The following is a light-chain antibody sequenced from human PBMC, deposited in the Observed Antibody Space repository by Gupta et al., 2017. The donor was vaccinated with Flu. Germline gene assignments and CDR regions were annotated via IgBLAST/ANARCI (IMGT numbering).Light chain of an antibody. V-gene: IGLV2-8*01. J-gene: IGLJ3*02. CDR2: DVN. CDR1: SSDVGAYNY. CDR3: ISYAGSSRGV. Sequence: QSALTQPPSASGSPGQSVTISCTGTSSDVGAYNYVSWYQQHPGKAPKLIIFDVNQRPSGVPDRFSGSKSGNTASLTVSGLRAEDEADYFCISYAGSSRGVFGGGTKLTVL.